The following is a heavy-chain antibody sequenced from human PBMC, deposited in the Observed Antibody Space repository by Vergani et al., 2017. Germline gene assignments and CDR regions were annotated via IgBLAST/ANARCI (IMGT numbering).Heavy chain of an antibody. D-gene: IGHD6-19*01. CDR2: IYYSGIT. V-gene: IGHV4-39*01. J-gene: IGHJ5*02. Sequence: QLQLQESGPGLVKPSATLSLTCSVSGASIRSSNYYWGWIRQPPGKGLEWIASIYYSGITYYNPSLKSRVTISVDTSKNQFSLKLSSVTAADTAVYFCARHSTVEWLVKLGWIDPWVQGILVTVSS. CDR1: GASIRSSNYY. CDR3: ARHSTVEWLVKLGWIDP.